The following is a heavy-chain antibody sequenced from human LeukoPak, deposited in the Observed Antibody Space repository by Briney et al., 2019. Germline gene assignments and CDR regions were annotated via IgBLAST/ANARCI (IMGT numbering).Heavy chain of an antibody. J-gene: IGHJ4*02. CDR1: GDSISSGNDY. CDR3: ASDRSSWNPGAPY. D-gene: IGHD6-13*01. CDR2: LYYSGST. Sequence: SETLSLTCSVSGDSISSGNDYWGWIRQPPGKGMEWIGNLYYSGSTYYYPSFKSRVTISVDTSKNQFSLKLSSVTAADTAVYYCASDRSSWNPGAPYWGQGTLVTVSS. V-gene: IGHV4-39*01.